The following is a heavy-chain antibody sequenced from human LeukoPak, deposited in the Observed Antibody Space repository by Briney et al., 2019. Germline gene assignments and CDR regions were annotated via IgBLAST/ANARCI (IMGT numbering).Heavy chain of an antibody. CDR3: ARATIAAHDY. CDR2: INHSEST. D-gene: IGHD6-13*01. CDR1: GGSFSGYY. V-gene: IGHV4-34*01. Sequence: SETLSLTCAVYGGSFSGYYWSWIRQPPGKGLEWIGEINHSESTNYNPSLKSRVTISVDTSKNQFSLKLSSVTAADTAVYYCARATIAAHDYWGQGTLVTVSS. J-gene: IGHJ4*02.